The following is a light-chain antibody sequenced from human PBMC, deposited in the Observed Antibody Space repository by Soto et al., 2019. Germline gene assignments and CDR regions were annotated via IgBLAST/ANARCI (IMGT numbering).Light chain of an antibody. J-gene: IGKJ1*01. V-gene: IGKV3-20*01. Sequence: EIVLTQSPGTLSLFPGERATLSCRASQSVSSSYLAWYQQKPGQAPRLLIYGSSSRATAIPDRFSGSGSGTDSTLTISRLEPEDFAVYYCQHYGGSPRTFGQGTKVDIK. CDR3: QHYGGSPRT. CDR2: GSS. CDR1: QSVSSSY.